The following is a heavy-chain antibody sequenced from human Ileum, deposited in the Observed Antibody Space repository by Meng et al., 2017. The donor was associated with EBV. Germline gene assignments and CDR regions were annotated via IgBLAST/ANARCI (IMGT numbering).Heavy chain of an antibody. Sequence: QVLLLQFGPEVKKPGASAKISCRTSGYTFTSNGVSWLRQAPGQGLEWLGWISGYNANTNYAQKFQDRVTMTTETSTKTAYMELRGLTSDDTAVYYCAKGRRSGSFTDLESWGQGTLVTVSS. J-gene: IGHJ1*01. V-gene: IGHV1-18*01. CDR3: AKGRRSGSFTDLES. D-gene: IGHD1-26*01. CDR2: ISGYNANT. CDR1: GYTFTSNG.